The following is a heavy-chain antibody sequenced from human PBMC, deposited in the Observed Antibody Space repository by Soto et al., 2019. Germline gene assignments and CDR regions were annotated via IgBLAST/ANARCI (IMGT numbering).Heavy chain of an antibody. CDR3: ARGPDVLLRTTYYYYYGMDV. CDR1: GGTFSSYA. V-gene: IGHV1-69*13. Sequence: SVKVSCKASGGTFSSYAISWVRQAPGQGLEWMGGIIPIFGTANYAQKFQGRVTITADESTSIAYMELSSLRSEDTAVYYCARGPDVLLRTTYYYYYGMDVWGQGTTVTVSS. D-gene: IGHD2-15*01. CDR2: IIPIFGTA. J-gene: IGHJ6*02.